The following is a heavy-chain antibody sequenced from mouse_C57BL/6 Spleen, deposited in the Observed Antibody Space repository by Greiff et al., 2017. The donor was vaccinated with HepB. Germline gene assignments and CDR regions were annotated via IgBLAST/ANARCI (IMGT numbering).Heavy chain of an antibody. D-gene: IGHD1-2*01. CDR3: ASSYGCRSCFYAMDY. Sequence: QVQLQQSGAELAKPGASVKLSCKASGYTFTSYWMHWVKQRPGQGLEWIGMIHPNSGSTNYNEKFKSKATLTVDKSSSTAYMQLSSLTSEDSAVYYCASSYGCRSCFYAMDYWGQRTSVTVSS. J-gene: IGHJ4*01. V-gene: IGHV1-64*01. CDR1: GYTFTSYW. CDR2: IHPNSGST.